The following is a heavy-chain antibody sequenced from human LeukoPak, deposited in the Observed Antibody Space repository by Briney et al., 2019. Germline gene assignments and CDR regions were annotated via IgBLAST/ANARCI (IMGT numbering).Heavy chain of an antibody. J-gene: IGHJ5*02. Sequence: SETLSLTCTVSGGSISSYYWSWIRQPPGKGLEWIGYIYYSGSTNYNPSLKSRVTISVDTSKNQFSLKLSSVTAADTAVYYCARGDGLWLEGWFDPWGQGTLITVSS. D-gene: IGHD4/OR15-4a*01. CDR2: IYYSGST. CDR1: GGSISSYY. CDR3: ARGDGLWLEGWFDP. V-gene: IGHV4-59*01.